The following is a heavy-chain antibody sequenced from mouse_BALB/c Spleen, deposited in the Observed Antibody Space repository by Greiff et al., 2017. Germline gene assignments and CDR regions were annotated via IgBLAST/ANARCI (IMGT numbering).Heavy chain of an antibody. CDR2: IDTSDSYT. J-gene: IGHJ3*01. D-gene: IGHD2-3*01. Sequence: QVQLQQPGAELVMPGASVKMSCKASGYTFTDYWMHWVKQRPGQGLEWIGAIDTSDSYTSYNQKFKGKATLTVDESSSTAYMQLSSLTSEDSAVYCCALYDGYQFAYWGQGTLVTVSA. CDR1: GYTFTDYW. V-gene: IGHV1-69*01. CDR3: ALYDGYQFAY.